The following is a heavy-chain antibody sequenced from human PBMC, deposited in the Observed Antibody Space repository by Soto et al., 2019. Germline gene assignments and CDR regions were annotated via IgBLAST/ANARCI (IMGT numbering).Heavy chain of an antibody. V-gene: IGHV4-31*03. D-gene: IGHD5-12*01. CDR2: IYYTGST. CDR3: ARILWSGYLFADY. Sequence: SETLSLTCTVSGGSSRSGGYYWGWIRQHPGRGLESIGYIYYTGSTSYNPSLESRTTLSVDTSKNQVSLRLTSLTAADTAVYFCARILWSGYLFADYWGQGILVTVSS. CDR1: GGSSRSGGYY. J-gene: IGHJ4*02.